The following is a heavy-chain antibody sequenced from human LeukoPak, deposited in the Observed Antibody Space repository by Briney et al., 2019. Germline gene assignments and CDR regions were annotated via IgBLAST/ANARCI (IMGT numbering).Heavy chain of an antibody. CDR1: GFTFSSYG. J-gene: IGHJ4*02. D-gene: IGHD3-10*01. V-gene: IGHV3-30*03. Sequence: GGSLRLSCAASGFTFSSYGMHWVRQAPGKGLEWVAVISYDGSNKYYADSVKGRFTISRDNSKNTLYLQMNSLKTEDTAVYYCTGFDVNYYGSGGIGYWGQGTLVTVSS. CDR3: TGFDVNYYGSGGIGY. CDR2: ISYDGSNK.